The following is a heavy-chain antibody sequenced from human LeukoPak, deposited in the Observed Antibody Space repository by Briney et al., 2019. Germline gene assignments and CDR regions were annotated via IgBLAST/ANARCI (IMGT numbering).Heavy chain of an antibody. CDR2: INSDGLST. J-gene: IGHJ4*02. CDR3: ARDLPGLSAAGTFDC. Sequence: GGSLRLSCAASGFTLNKYWMHWVRQTPGKGLVWVSRINSDGLSTSYADSVKGRFTISRDNAKNTLYLQMNSLRAEDTAVYYCARDLPGLSAAGTFDCWGQGTLVTVSS. V-gene: IGHV3-74*01. D-gene: IGHD6-13*01. CDR1: GFTLNKYW.